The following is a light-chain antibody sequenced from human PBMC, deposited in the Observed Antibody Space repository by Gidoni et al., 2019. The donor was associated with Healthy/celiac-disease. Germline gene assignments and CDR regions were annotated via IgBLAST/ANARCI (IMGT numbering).Light chain of an antibody. CDR3: QQYGSSPFT. CDR1: QSVSSSD. Sequence: DIVFTQSPGTLSLSPGERATLSCRASQSVSSSDLAWYPQKPGQAPRLLIYGASSRATGIPDRFSGSGSGTDFTLTISRLEPEDFAVYYCQQYGSSPFTFGPGTKVDIK. CDR2: GAS. J-gene: IGKJ3*01. V-gene: IGKV3-20*01.